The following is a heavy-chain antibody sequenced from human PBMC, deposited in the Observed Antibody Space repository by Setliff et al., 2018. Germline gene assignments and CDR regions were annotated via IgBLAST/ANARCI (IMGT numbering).Heavy chain of an antibody. J-gene: IGHJ4*01. CDR1: DDSFTSSRYY. D-gene: IGHD2-15*01. V-gene: IGHV4-39*01. CDR2: ISYSGTP. CDR3: VRPGGTTVVARHFDY. Sequence: LSLTCTVSDDSFTSSRYYWGWIRQAPGSGLEWIGSISYSGTPYYNASVESRVTISIDTPRNQFSLELRSVTVADTATYYCVRPGGTTVVARHFDYWGAGILVTVSS.